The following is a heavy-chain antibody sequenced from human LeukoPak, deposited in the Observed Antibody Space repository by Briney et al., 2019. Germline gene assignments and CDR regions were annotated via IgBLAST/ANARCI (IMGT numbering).Heavy chain of an antibody. CDR3: AKERMYNNGWFSP. Sequence: PGGSLRLSCAASGFIFNTFWMNWVRLTPGKGREGVAKINQDGSDMYYVDSVKGRFFVSRDNARNLVYLQMNSLRVDDTAVYYCAKERMYNNGWFSPWGQGTLVTVSS. CDR2: INQDGSDM. D-gene: IGHD1-14*01. J-gene: IGHJ5*02. V-gene: IGHV3-7*03. CDR1: GFIFNTFW.